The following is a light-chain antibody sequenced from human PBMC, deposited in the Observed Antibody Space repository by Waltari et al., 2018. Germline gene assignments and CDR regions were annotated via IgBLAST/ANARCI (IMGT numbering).Light chain of an antibody. CDR1: QSVSRT. CDR2: GAS. V-gene: IGKV3-20*01. Sequence: EIVLTQSPATLSFSPGERATLSCRASQSVSRTLAWYQQKPGQAPRLLIYGASTRATGIPERFSGGGSGTDFSLTISRLEPEDFAVYYCQHYVRLPATFGQGTKVEIK. J-gene: IGKJ1*01. CDR3: QHYVRLPAT.